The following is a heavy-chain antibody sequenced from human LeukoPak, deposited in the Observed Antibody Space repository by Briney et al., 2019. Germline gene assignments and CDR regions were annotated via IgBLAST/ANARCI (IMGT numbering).Heavy chain of an antibody. V-gene: IGHV3-23*01. CDR3: AKHYYNYYASGSLFDY. D-gene: IGHD3-10*01. CDR1: GFTFSSYA. Sequence: GGSLRLSCAASGFTFSSYAMSWVRQAPGKGLEWVSGISGSGDGTYYTDSVKGRFTISRDNSKNTLYLQMNSLRAEDTAVYYCAKHYYNYYASGSLFDYWGQGTLVTVSS. J-gene: IGHJ4*02. CDR2: ISGSGDGT.